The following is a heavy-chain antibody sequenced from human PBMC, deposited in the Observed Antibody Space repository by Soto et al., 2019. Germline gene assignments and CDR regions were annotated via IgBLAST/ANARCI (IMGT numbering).Heavy chain of an antibody. V-gene: IGHV1-46*01. CDR2: INPSGGST. Sequence: ASGDSHTSYYRYWVRQANGQGLEWMGIINPSGGSTSYAQKFQGRVTMTRDTSTSTVYMELSSLRSEDTAVYYCARDYYFWSGYPQPRHYSGTDVWVQGTTVTVFS. CDR1: GDSHTSYY. CDR3: ARDYYFWSGYPQPRHYSGTDV. J-gene: IGHJ6*02. D-gene: IGHD3-3*01.